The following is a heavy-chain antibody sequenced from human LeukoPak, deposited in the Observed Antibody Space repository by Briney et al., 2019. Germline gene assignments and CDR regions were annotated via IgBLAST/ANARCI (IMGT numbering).Heavy chain of an antibody. CDR3: ASEIIFGSFDY. CDR2: IRSDGSNK. CDR1: GFTFSSYG. J-gene: IGHJ4*02. V-gene: IGHV3-30*02. Sequence: GGSLRLSCAASGFTFSSYGMHWVRQAPGKGLEWVAFIRSDGSNKYYADSVKGRFTISRDNSKNTLYLQMNSQRAEDTAVYYCASEIIFGSFDYWGQGTLVTVSS. D-gene: IGHD3-3*01.